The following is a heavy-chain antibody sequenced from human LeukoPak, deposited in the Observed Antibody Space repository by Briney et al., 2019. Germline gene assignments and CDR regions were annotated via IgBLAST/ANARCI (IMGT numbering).Heavy chain of an antibody. CDR1: GFTFSSYE. Sequence: GGSLRLSCAASGFTFSSYEMNWVRQAPGKGLEWVSVIYSGGSTYYADSVKGRFTISRDNSKNTLYLQMNRLRAEDTAVYYCARGSGSSWRIYYFDYWGQRTLVTVSS. CDR3: ARGSGSSWRIYYFDY. CDR2: IYSGGST. V-gene: IGHV3-66*02. D-gene: IGHD6-13*01. J-gene: IGHJ4*02.